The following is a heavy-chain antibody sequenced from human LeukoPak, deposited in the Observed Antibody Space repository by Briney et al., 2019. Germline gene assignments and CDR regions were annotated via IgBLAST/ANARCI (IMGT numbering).Heavy chain of an antibody. CDR2: IYYSGST. CDR3: ARLTAMVV. D-gene: IGHD5-18*01. Sequence: PSETLSLTCTVSGGFISSYYWSWIRQPPGKGLEWIGYIYYSGSTNYNPSLKSRVTISVDTSKNQFSLKLSSVTAADTAVYYCARLTAMVVWGQGTLVTVSS. J-gene: IGHJ4*02. V-gene: IGHV4-59*08. CDR1: GGFISSYY.